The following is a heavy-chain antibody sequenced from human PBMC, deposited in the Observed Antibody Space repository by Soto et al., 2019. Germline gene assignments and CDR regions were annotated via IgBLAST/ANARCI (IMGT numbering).Heavy chain of an antibody. J-gene: IGHJ5*02. V-gene: IGHV4-34*02. CDR1: GESFIGYY. Sequence: QVHLQQWGAGLLKPSETLSLTCAVYGESFIGYYWTWIRQPPGKGLEWIGEINHRGSTNYNPSLKSRVTISIDTSKNQFSLKLTSVTDADTSVYYCARTDIVTTNWFDPWGQGTLVTVSS. CDR3: ARTDIVTTNWFDP. D-gene: IGHD5-12*01. CDR2: INHRGST.